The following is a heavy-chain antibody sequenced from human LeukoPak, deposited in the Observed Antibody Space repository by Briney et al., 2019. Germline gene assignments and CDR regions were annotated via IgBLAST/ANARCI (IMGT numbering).Heavy chain of an antibody. Sequence: GGSLRLSCEASGFTFDDYAMHWVRQAPGKALEWVSLISWDGGDTYYADSVKGRFTISRDNSKNSLYLQMNSLRAADSTLYYCTKDHRTYGMDVWGQGTTVTVSS. CDR1: GFTFDDYA. CDR3: TKDHRTYGMDV. CDR2: ISWDGGDT. V-gene: IGHV3-43D*03. J-gene: IGHJ6*02.